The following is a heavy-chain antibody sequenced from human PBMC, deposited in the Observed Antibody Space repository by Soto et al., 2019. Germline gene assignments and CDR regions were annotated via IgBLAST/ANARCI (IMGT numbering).Heavy chain of an antibody. CDR3: VRVRSRSWGLDVLDL. V-gene: IGHV3-72*01. Sequence: EVQLVESGGGLVQPGGSLRLSCAASGFTFSDHYMDWVRQAPGKGLEWVGRIRNKAQGYTTEYAASVKGRFTISRDDSKNSLYLQMTSLRIEATAVYSCVRVRSRSWGLDVLDLCGQGTMVTVSS. CDR2: IRNKAQGYTT. D-gene: IGHD6-13*01. CDR1: GFTFSDHY. J-gene: IGHJ3*01.